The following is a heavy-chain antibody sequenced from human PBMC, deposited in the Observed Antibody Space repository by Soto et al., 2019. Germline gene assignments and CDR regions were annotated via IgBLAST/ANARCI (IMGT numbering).Heavy chain of an antibody. Sequence: SETLSLTCTVSGGSINTYYWTWIRQSPGKGPEWIGYVYRSGTTNYNPSLESRVTMSLDTSKNQFSLKLSAVTTADTAVYYCARRYGSCFDYWGQGTLLTVSS. J-gene: IGHJ4*02. D-gene: IGHD5-18*01. CDR1: GGSINTYY. V-gene: IGHV4-59*01. CDR2: VYRSGTT. CDR3: ARRYGSCFDY.